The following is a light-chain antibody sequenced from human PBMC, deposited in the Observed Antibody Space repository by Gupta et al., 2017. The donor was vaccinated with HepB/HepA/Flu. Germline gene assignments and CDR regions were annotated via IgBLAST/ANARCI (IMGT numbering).Light chain of an antibody. CDR3: AAGDESVNCVV. V-gene: IGLV1-44*01. J-gene: IGLJ2*01. CDR1: SSNIGSDT. CDR2: SNN. Sequence: QSLLTQPPSSSGTPGQRVSISCSGSSSNIGSDTVTWYLQVPGTAPKLLISSNNQRSSGVPDLFSGSKSGTAAALAISGLQSEDEADYYCAAGDESVNCVVFGGGTKLTVL.